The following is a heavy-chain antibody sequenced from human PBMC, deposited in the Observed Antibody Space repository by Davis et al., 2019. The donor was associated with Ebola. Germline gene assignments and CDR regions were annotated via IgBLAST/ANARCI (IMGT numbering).Heavy chain of an antibody. CDR1: RFTFSNFW. CDR3: ARDHGYNRFDP. J-gene: IGHJ5*02. Sequence: GESLKISCAASRFTFSNFWMSWVRQAPGKGLEWVANIRQDGSEKNYVDSVKGRFTISRDNAKNSLYLQMNSLRTEDTAVYYCARDHGYNRFDPWGQGTLVTVSS. CDR2: IRQDGSEK. V-gene: IGHV3-7*03.